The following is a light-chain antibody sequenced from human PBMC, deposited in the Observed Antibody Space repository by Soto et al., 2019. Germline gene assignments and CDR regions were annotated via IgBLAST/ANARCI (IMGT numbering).Light chain of an antibody. V-gene: IGKV3-11*01. Sequence: EIVLTQSPATLSLSPGERATLSCRARQNISSYLAWYQQKPGQAPRLLIYDASNRATGVPARFSGSGSGTDFTLTISSLEPGDFAVYYCQERTNWPWTFGQGTKVEIK. J-gene: IGKJ1*01. CDR3: QERTNWPWT. CDR1: QNISSY. CDR2: DAS.